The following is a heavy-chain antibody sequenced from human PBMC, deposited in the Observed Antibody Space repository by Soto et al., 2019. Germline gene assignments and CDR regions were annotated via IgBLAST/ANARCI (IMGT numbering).Heavy chain of an antibody. CDR1: GGTFGSDA. CDR3: ARDRTDSGYYTNWLXP. Sequence: SVKVSCKASGGTFGSDAITWVRQAPGQGLEWVGRIIPIFGTTNYAQNLQGRVTISADKSTLTSYMELHSLTSDDTALYYCARDRTDSGYYTNWLXPWGQGTQVT. V-gene: IGHV1-69*06. CDR2: IIPIFGTT. D-gene: IGHD3-22*01. J-gene: IGHJ5*02.